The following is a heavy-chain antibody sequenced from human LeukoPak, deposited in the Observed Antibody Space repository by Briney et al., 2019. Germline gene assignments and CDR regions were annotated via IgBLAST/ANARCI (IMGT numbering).Heavy chain of an antibody. CDR2: IYDSGST. Sequence: NPSETLSLTCTVSGGSIRSSYYYWGWIRQPPGKGLEWIGSIYDSGSTYYNPSLKSRVTISVDTSKNQFSLKLSSVTAADTAVYYCARQRLRYFDWLLWQFDYWGQGTLVTVSS. D-gene: IGHD3-9*01. CDR1: GGSIRSSYYY. V-gene: IGHV4-39*01. J-gene: IGHJ4*02. CDR3: ARQRLRYFDWLLWQFDY.